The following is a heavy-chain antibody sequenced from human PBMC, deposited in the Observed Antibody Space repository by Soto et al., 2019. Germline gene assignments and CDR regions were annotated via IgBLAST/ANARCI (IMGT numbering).Heavy chain of an antibody. CDR2: IKTKNDGGTT. D-gene: IGHD6-19*01. V-gene: IGHV3-15*07. CDR3: VAGAVINGWYVVDY. Sequence: EVQLVESGGGFVKPGGSLRLSCAASHFTFTNAWMYWVRQAPGKGLEWVGRIKTKNDGGTTDLAAPVKGRFAISRDDSKNTLFLQMSSLKTEDTAMYYCVAGAVINGWYVVDYWGQGTLVTVSS. J-gene: IGHJ4*02. CDR1: HFTFTNAW.